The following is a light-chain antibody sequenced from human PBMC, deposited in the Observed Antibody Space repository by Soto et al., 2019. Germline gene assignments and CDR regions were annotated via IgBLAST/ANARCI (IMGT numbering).Light chain of an antibody. CDR3: CSYAGSSTLV. J-gene: IGLJ3*02. CDR1: SSDVGSYNL. V-gene: IGLV2-23*01. Sequence: QSALTQPASVSGSPGQSITISFTGTSSDVGSYNLVSWYQQHPGKAPKLMVYEGSKRPSGVSNRFSGSKSGNTASLTLSGLHAEDEADYYCCSYAGSSTLVFGGGTKLTVL. CDR2: EGS.